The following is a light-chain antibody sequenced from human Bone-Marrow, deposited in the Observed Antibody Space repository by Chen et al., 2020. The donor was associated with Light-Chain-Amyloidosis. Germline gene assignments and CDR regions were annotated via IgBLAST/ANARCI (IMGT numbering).Light chain of an antibody. Sequence: SSELTQPHSVAASPRQTASITCSGDDLPTKYAYWYQQKPGQAPVLVIHRDTERPSGISERFSGSSSGTTATLTISGVQAEDEADYHCQSADSSGTYEVIFGGGTKLTVL. CDR3: QSADSSGTYEVI. CDR1: DLPTKY. CDR2: RDT. J-gene: IGLJ2*01. V-gene: IGLV3-25*03.